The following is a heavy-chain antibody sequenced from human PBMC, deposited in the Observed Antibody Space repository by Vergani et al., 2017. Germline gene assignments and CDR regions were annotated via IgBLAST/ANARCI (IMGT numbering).Heavy chain of an antibody. J-gene: IGHJ3*02. CDR3: ARDQDIVVVVAATVAIDI. CDR1: GYTFTSYG. V-gene: IGHV1-18*01. Sequence: QVQLVQSGAEVKKPGASVKVSCKASGYTFTSYGISWVRQDPGQGLEWMGWISAYNGNTNYAQKLKGRVTMTTDTSTSTAYMELRSLRSDDPAVYYCARDQDIVVVVAATVAIDIWGQGTMVTVSS. D-gene: IGHD2-15*01. CDR2: ISAYNGNT.